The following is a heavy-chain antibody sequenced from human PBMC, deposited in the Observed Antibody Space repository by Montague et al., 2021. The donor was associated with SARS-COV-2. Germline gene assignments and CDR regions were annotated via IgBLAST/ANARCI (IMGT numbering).Heavy chain of an antibody. CDR3: ARLYIQKTLVGASRRRWFDP. J-gene: IGHJ5*02. CDR2: ISYTGXT. D-gene: IGHD1-26*01. V-gene: IGHV4-39*01. Sequence: SETLSLTCSVSGDSMSGSNSYWGWIRQPPGKGLESIGSISYTGXTSCXXXXKXRVTISVDTSKNEFSLRLSSVTASDTAVYYCARLYIQKTLVGASRRRWFDPWGQGTLVTVSS. CDR1: GDSMSGSNSY.